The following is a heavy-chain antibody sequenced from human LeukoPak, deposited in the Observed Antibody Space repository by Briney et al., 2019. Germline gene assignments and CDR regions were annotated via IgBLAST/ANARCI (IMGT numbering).Heavy chain of an antibody. CDR2: IKQDGSDR. CDR3: VRNLAVAGTCFDS. CDR1: GFTFRNYW. Sequence: GGSLRLSCAASGFTFRNYWMSWVRQVPGTGLEWVANIKQDGSDRNYVTSVRGRFTISRDNAESSLYLQMNSLRAEDTAVYYCVRNLAVAGTCFDSWGQGTLVTVSP. V-gene: IGHV3-7*03. J-gene: IGHJ4*02. D-gene: IGHD6-19*01.